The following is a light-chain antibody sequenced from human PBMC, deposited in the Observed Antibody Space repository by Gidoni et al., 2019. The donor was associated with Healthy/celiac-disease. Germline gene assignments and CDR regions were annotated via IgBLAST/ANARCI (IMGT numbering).Light chain of an antibody. V-gene: IGKV3-20*01. J-gene: IGKJ4*01. CDR2: GAS. CDR1: QSVSSSY. CDR3: QQYGSSPRFT. Sequence: IVLTQSPGTLSLSPGDRATLSCRASQSVSSSYLAWYQQKPGPAPRLLIYGASSRATGIPDRFSGSGSGTDFTLTISRLEPEDFAVYYCQQYGSSPRFTFGGGTKVEIK.